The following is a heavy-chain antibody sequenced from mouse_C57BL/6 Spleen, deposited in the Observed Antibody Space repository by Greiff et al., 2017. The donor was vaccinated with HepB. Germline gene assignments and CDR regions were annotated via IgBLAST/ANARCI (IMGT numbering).Heavy chain of an antibody. J-gene: IGHJ3*01. Sequence: VQLQQSGAELVRPGSSVKLSCKASGYTFTSYWMHWVKQRPIQGLEWIGNIDPSDSETHYNQKFKDKATLTVDKSSSTAYMQLSSLTSEDSAVYYGARGDGYGSSWFAYWGQGTLVTVSA. CDR2: IDPSDSET. CDR1: GYTFTSYW. D-gene: IGHD1-1*01. V-gene: IGHV1-52*01. CDR3: ARGDGYGSSWFAY.